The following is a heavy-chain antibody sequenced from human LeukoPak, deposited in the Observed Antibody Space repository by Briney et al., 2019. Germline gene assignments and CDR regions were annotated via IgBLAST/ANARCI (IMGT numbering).Heavy chain of an antibody. Sequence: SETLSLTCAVHGESFSAYFWSWIRHVPGKGLEWIGEIDHRGSSNYNTPLKSRATISVDTSKNHFSLSLTSVSAADSAFYYCATRSSTLAAARCFDDWGQGTVVTVSS. CDR1: GESFSAYF. V-gene: IGHV4-34*01. J-gene: IGHJ4*03. CDR3: ATRSSTLAAARCFDD. D-gene: IGHD6-6*01. CDR2: IDHRGSS.